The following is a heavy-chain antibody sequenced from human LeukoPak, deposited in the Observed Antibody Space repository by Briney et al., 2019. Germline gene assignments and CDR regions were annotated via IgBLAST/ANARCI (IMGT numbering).Heavy chain of an antibody. CDR3: ARDRDIVATILDY. CDR1: GYSISSGYY. J-gene: IGHJ4*02. CDR2: IYHSGST. D-gene: IGHD5-12*01. Sequence: SETLSLTCTVSGYSISSGYYWGWIRQPPGKGLEWIGSIYHSGSTNYNPSLKSRVTMSVGTSKNQFSLKLSSVTAADTAVYYCARDRDIVATILDYWGQGTLVTVSS. V-gene: IGHV4-38-2*02.